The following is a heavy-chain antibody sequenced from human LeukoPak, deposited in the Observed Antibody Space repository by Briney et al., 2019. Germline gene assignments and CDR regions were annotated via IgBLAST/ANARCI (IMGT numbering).Heavy chain of an antibody. D-gene: IGHD3-10*01. J-gene: IGHJ4*02. Sequence: SETLSLTCTVSGGSVNSGRYYWSWIRRPPGKGLEWIGYLYYSGSTGYNPSLRSRITMSVDTSNNQFSLKLSSVTAADTAVYYCARGDRVGSSGYYFDNWGQGTLVTVSS. CDR2: LYYSGST. CDR3: ARGDRVGSSGYYFDN. V-gene: IGHV4-61*01. CDR1: GGSVNSGRYY.